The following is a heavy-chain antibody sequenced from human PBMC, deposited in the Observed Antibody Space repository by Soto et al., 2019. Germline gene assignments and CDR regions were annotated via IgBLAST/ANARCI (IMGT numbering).Heavy chain of an antibody. D-gene: IGHD4-17*01. J-gene: IGHJ4*02. CDR2: IKPDGSEK. CDR1: EFTFSQHW. Sequence: EVLLVESGGGLVQPGGSLRLSCAASEFTFSQHWMSWVRQALGKGLEWVADIKPDGSEKYYVDSVKGRFTISRDNAKNSVYLQMNSLRAEDTAVYYCARGHYGRDYWGQGTLVTVSS. CDR3: ARGHYGRDY. V-gene: IGHV3-7*01.